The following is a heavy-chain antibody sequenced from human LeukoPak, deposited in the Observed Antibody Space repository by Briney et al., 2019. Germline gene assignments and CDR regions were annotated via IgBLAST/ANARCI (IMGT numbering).Heavy chain of an antibody. D-gene: IGHD3-10*01. V-gene: IGHV4-59*01. CDR1: GASISNYC. CDR3: AGVDGSGSYRFDF. J-gene: IGHJ4*02. Sequence: SETLSLTCTVSGASISNYCWTWIRQPPGKGLEWIGYYYYGGSTEYNPSLKSRVTISVDTFKNQFSLKLSSVTAADTAVYYCAGVDGSGSYRFDFWDQGTLVTVSS. CDR2: YYYGGST.